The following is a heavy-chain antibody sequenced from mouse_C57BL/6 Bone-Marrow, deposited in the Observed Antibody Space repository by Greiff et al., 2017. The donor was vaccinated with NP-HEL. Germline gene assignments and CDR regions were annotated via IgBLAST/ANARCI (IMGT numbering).Heavy chain of an antibody. Sequence: EVQLQESGPVLVKPGASVKMSCKASGYTFTDYYMNWVTQSHGKSLEWIGVINPYNGGTSYNQKFKGKATLTVDKSSSTAYMELNSLTSEDSAVYYCARGGGYYLFDYWGQGTTLTVSS. CDR1: GYTFTDYY. V-gene: IGHV1-19*01. J-gene: IGHJ2*01. CDR3: ARGGGYYLFDY. D-gene: IGHD2-3*01. CDR2: INPYNGGT.